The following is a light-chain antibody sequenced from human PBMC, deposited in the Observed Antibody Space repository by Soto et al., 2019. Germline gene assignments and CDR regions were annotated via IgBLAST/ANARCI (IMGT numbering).Light chain of an antibody. CDR3: LRHDLYPWT. CDR1: QGISNY. CDR2: AAS. J-gene: IGKJ2*02. V-gene: IGKV1-17*03. Sequence: DIQMTQYPSAMSGSVGDRVNITCRASQGISNYLAWFQLNPGKVPKRLMYAASTLQSGVPSRFSGSGSGTEFTLTISSLQPEAFATYYCLRHDLYPWTFG.